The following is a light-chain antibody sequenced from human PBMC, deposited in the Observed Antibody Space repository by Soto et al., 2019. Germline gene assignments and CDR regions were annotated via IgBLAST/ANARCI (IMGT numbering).Light chain of an antibody. Sequence: QPVLTQSSSASASLGSSVKLTCTLSSGHSSYIIAWHQQQPGKAPRYLMKLEGSGSYNKGSGVPDRFSGSSSGADRYLTISNLPSEDEADYYCETWDSNTHRGVFGGGTKLTVL. J-gene: IGLJ2*01. CDR3: ETWDSNTHRGV. V-gene: IGLV4-60*03. CDR2: LEGSGSY. CDR1: SGHSSYI.